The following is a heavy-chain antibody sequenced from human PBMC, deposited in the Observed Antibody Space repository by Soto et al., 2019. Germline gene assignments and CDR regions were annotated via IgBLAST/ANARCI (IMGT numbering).Heavy chain of an antibody. CDR2: IWYDGSNK. D-gene: IGHD2-15*01. Sequence: QVQLVESGGGVVQPGRSLRLSCAASGFTFSSYGMHWVRQAPGKGLEWVAVIWYDGSNKYYADSVKGRFTISRDNSKNTLYLQMSSLRAEDTAVYYCARVGNPTPPHYYYYGMNVWGQGTTVTVSS. CDR1: GFTFSSYG. CDR3: ARVGNPTPPHYYYYGMNV. V-gene: IGHV3-33*01. J-gene: IGHJ6*02.